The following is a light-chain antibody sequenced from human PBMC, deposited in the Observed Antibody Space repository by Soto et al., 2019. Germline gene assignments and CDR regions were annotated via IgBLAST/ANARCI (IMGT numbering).Light chain of an antibody. V-gene: IGKV3-20*01. J-gene: IGKJ2*01. Sequence: EIVLTQSPGTLSLSPGDRATLSCRASQSVSGSNLVWYQQKPGQAPMLLIYGASSGATAIPDRFSGSGSATDFTLIISRLEPDDFGVYYYQQYGRSARYTFGQGTKLEIK. CDR2: GAS. CDR1: QSVSGSN. CDR3: QQYGRSARYT.